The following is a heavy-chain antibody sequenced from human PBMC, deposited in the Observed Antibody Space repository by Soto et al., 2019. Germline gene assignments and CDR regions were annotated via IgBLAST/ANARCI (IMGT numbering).Heavy chain of an antibody. CDR2: IYHSGST. Sequence: KTSETLSLTCAVSGGSISSSNWWSWVRQPPGKGLEWIGEIYHSGSTNYNPSLKSRVTISVDKSRNQFSLKLSSVTAADTAVYYCARVRKQLVLGAFDIWGQGTMVTVSS. D-gene: IGHD6-13*01. CDR3: ARVRKQLVLGAFDI. J-gene: IGHJ3*02. CDR1: GGSISSSNW. V-gene: IGHV4-4*02.